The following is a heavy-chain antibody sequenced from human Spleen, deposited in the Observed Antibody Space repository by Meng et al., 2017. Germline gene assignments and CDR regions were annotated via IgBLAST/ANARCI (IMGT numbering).Heavy chain of an antibody. J-gene: IGHJ5*02. CDR1: GGSFSGYY. CDR3: ARGIYYYDSSGFQRWFDP. Sequence: QGQLQQWCEGMLEPSETLSLTCAVYGGSFSGYYWSWIRQPPGKGLEWIGEINHSGSTNYNPSLKSRVTISVDTSKNQFSLKLSSVTAADTAVYYCARGIYYYDSSGFQRWFDPWGQGTLVTVS. V-gene: IGHV4-34*01. CDR2: INHSGST. D-gene: IGHD3-22*01.